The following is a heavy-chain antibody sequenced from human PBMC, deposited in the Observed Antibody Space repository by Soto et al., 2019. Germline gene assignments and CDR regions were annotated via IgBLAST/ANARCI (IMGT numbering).Heavy chain of an antibody. D-gene: IGHD2-8*02. CDR1: GYTFNNYG. CDR3: ARQISYERSDTGFDY. J-gene: IGHJ4*02. V-gene: IGHV1-18*01. CDR2: ITVYSGST. Sequence: ASVKVSCKTSGYTFNNYGIAWVRQAPGQGLEWMGRITVYSGSTNYAQKFRGRVTVTTDTSTSTAYMELSSLRSDDTAVHYCARQISYERSDTGFDYWGQGTLVTISS.